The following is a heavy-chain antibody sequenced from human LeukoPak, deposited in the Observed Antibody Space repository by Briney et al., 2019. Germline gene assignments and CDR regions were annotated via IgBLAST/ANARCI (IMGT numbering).Heavy chain of an antibody. V-gene: IGHV1-2*02. J-gene: IGHJ3*02. D-gene: IGHD2-15*01. Sequence: ASVKVSCKASGYTFTGYYMHWVRQAPGQGLEWMGWINPNSGGTNYAQKFQGRVTMTRDTSISTAYMELSRLRSDDTAVYYCAREAGVAATPGAFDIWGQGTMVTVSS. CDR1: GYTFTGYY. CDR3: AREAGVAATPGAFDI. CDR2: INPNSGGT.